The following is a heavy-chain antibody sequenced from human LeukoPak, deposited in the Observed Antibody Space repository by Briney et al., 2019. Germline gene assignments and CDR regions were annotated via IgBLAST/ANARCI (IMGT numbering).Heavy chain of an antibody. Sequence: GASVKVSCKASGYTFTSCAMHWVRQAPGQRLEWMGWINAGNGNTKYSQKFQGRVTITRDTSASTAYMELSSLRSEDTAVYYCARDVLLWFGELPLWWFDPWGQGTLVTVSS. J-gene: IGHJ5*02. V-gene: IGHV1-3*01. D-gene: IGHD3-10*01. CDR2: INAGNGNT. CDR3: ARDVLLWFGELPLWWFDP. CDR1: GYTFTSCA.